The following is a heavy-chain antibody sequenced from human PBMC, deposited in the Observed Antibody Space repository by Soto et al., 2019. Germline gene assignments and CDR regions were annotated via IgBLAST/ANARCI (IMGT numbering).Heavy chain of an antibody. D-gene: IGHD2-2*01. CDR1: GFTFSSYG. CDR3: ARAVPAAKGWFAS. CDR2: IWFDGSKE. V-gene: IGHV3-33*01. Sequence: QVELVESGGGVVQPGGSLRLACAASGFTFSSYGMHWVRQAPGKGLEWVAVIWFDGSKEFYAASVEGRFTISRDNSKNRVYLEMNSPRDVDTAVYYCARAVPAAKGWFASWGQGTLVTASS. J-gene: IGHJ5*01.